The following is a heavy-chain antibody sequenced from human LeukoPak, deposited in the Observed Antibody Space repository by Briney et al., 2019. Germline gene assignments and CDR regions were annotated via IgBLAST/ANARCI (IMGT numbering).Heavy chain of an antibody. D-gene: IGHD2-21*01. CDR1: GFVFSSDW. V-gene: IGHV3-7*01. J-gene: IGHJ4*02. Sequence: GGSLRLSCSATGFVFSSDWMKWVRQAPGKGLEWVAAIKQDGSAKHYGDSVKGRFTISRDNAKNTLYLEMNTLRAEDTAVYYCATGEGHWGQGTLVTVSS. CDR2: IKQDGSAK. CDR3: ATGEGH.